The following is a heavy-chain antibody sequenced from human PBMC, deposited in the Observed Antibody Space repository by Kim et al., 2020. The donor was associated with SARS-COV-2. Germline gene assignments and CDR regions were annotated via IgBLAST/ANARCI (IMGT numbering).Heavy chain of an antibody. D-gene: IGHD6-19*01. J-gene: IGHJ6*02. CDR1: GFTFSSYS. Sequence: GGSLRLSCAASGFTFSSYSMNWVRQAPGKGLEWVSYISSSSSTIYYADSVKGRFTISRDNAKNSLYLQMNSLRDEDTAVYYCARALPTVAGTDKPYYGMDVWGQGTTVTVSS. CDR3: ARALPTVAGTDKPYYGMDV. CDR2: ISSSSSTI. V-gene: IGHV3-48*02.